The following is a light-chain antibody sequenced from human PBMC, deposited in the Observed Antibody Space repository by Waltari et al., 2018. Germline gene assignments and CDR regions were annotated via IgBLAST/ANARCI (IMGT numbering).Light chain of an antibody. CDR1: QSISSSH. CDR2: DAS. J-gene: IGKJ4*01. Sequence: EIVLTQPPGTLTLSPGERGTLSCRASQSISSSHLTWYQQKPGQAHRVLIYDASRRATGIPDRFSGSGSGTDFTLTISRLEPEDCAIYYCHQYGSSPLTFGGGTRVEIK. V-gene: IGKV3-20*01. CDR3: HQYGSSPLT.